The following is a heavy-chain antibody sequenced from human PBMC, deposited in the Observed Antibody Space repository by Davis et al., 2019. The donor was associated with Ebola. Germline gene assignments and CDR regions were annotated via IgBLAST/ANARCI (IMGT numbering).Heavy chain of an antibody. Sequence: GESLKISCAAPGFTFSSYAMSWVRQAPGKGLEWVSAISGSGGSTYYADSVKGRFTISRDNSKNTLYLQMNSLRAEDTAVYYCAKYLIYCSGGSCYLDYWGQGTPVTVSS. CDR1: GFTFSSYA. V-gene: IGHV3-23*01. CDR3: AKYLIYCSGGSCYLDY. J-gene: IGHJ4*02. CDR2: ISGSGGST. D-gene: IGHD2-15*01.